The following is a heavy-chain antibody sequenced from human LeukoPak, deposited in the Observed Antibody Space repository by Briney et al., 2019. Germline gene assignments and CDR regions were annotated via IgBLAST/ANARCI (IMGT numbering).Heavy chain of an antibody. J-gene: IGHJ3*02. D-gene: IGHD2-15*01. V-gene: IGHV3-11*04. Sequence: GGSLRLSCAASGFTFSDYYMSWIRQAPGKGLEWVSYISSSGSTIYYADSVKGRFTISRDNAKNLLYLQMNSLRAEDTAVYYCARGYCSADSCYPATAAFDIWGQGTMVTVSS. CDR1: GFTFSDYY. CDR3: ARGYCSADSCYPATAAFDI. CDR2: ISSSGSTI.